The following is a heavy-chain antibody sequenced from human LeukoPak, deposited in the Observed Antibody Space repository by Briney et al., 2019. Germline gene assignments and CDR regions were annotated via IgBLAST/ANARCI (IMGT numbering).Heavy chain of an antibody. CDR1: GGSISSYY. Sequence: SETLSLTCTVSGGSISSYYWSWIRQPSGKGLEWIGYIYTSGSTNCNPSLKSRVTISVDTSKNQFSLKLSSVTAADTAVYYCARSYDFWSGYYGYWGQGTLVTVSS. D-gene: IGHD3-3*01. CDR3: ARSYDFWSGYYGY. J-gene: IGHJ4*02. V-gene: IGHV4-4*09. CDR2: IYTSGST.